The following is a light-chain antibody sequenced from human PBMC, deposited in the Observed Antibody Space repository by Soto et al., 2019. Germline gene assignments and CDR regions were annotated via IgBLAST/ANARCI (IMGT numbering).Light chain of an antibody. V-gene: IGKV3-20*01. CDR1: QSVSSSF. CDR2: GAS. Sequence: EIVLTQSPGTLSLSPGESATLSCRASQSVSSSFLAWYQQKPGQAPRLLIYGASSRATGIPDRFSGSGSGTDFPLTISGLEPDDFAVYYCQQYGSSPRTFGQGTKVEIK. CDR3: QQYGSSPRT. J-gene: IGKJ1*01.